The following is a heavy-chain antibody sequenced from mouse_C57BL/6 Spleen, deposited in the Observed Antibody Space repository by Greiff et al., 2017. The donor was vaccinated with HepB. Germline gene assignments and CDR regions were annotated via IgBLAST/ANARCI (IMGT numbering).Heavy chain of an antibody. CDR3: TTDYDYDDGYAMDY. D-gene: IGHD2-4*01. V-gene: IGHV14-4*01. Sequence: VQLKESGAELVRPGASVKLSCTASGFNIKDDYMHWVKQRPEQGLEWIGWIDPENGDTEYASKFQGKATITADTSSNTAYLQLSSLTSEDTAVYYCTTDYDYDDGYAMDYWGQGTSVTVSS. CDR1: GFNIKDDY. CDR2: IDPENGDT. J-gene: IGHJ4*01.